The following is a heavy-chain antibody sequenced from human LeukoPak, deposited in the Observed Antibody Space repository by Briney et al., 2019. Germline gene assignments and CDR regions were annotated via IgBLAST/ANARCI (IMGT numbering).Heavy chain of an antibody. V-gene: IGHV3-23*01. CDR1: GFTFSSYA. CDR3: AKDRSRLYDAFDI. CDR2: TSGSGGST. J-gene: IGHJ3*02. Sequence: GGSLRLSCAASGFTFSSYAMSWVRQAPGKGLEWVSATSGSGGSTYYADSVKGRFTISRDNSKNTLYPQMNSLRAEDTAVYYCAKDRSRLYDAFDIWGQGTMVTVSS. D-gene: IGHD2-2*01.